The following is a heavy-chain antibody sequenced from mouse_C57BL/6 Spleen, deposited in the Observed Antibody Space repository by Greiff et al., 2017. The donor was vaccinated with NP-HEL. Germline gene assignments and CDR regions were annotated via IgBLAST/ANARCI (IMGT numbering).Heavy chain of an antibody. CDR3: ARENCEYYYAMDY. V-gene: IGHV5-16*01. CDR1: GFTFSDYY. Sequence: EVKLVESEGGLVQPGSSMKLSCTASGFTFSDYYMAWVRQVPEKGLEWVANINYDGSSTYYLDSLKSRFIISRDNAKNILYLQMSSLKSEDTATYYCARENCEYYYAMDYWGQGTSVTVSS. J-gene: IGHJ4*01. CDR2: INYDGSST. D-gene: IGHD4-1*01.